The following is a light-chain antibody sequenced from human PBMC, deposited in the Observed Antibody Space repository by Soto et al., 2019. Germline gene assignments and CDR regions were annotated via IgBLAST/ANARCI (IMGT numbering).Light chain of an antibody. V-gene: IGLV1-51*01. CDR3: ATWDYSLTGEV. Sequence: QSVLTQPPSVSAAPGQTVTISCSGSSSNIGNNYVSWYQQLPGTAPKLLIYDNIKRPSGIPDRFSGSKSGTSGTLDITGLQTGDEADYYCATWDYSLTGEVFGGGTKLTVL. CDR1: SSNIGNNY. J-gene: IGLJ2*01. CDR2: DNI.